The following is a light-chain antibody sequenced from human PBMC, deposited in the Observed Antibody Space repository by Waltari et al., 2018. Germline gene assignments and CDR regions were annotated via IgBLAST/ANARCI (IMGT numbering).Light chain of an antibody. CDR1: QSVTTN. V-gene: IGKV3-15*01. CDR3: QQYTNWPQT. Sequence: EILMTQSPAPLSVSPGERATLSCRASQSVTTNLAWYQQKPGQAPRLLIFDASTRATGVPARFSGSGSGTEFTLTISSLQSEDFAVYYCQQYTNWPQTFGQGTKVDI. CDR2: DAS. J-gene: IGKJ1*01.